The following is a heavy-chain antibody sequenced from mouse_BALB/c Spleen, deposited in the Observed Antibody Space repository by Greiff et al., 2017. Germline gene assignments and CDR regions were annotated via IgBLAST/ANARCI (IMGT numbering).Heavy chain of an antibody. V-gene: IGHV1-14*01. J-gene: IGHJ4*01. CDR2: INPYNDGT. CDR3: ARSAVVATRAMDY. CDR1: GYTFTSYV. Sequence: EVQLQQSGPELVKPGASVKMSCKASGYTFTSYVMHWVKQKPGQGLEWIGYINPYNDGTKYNEKFKGKATLTSDKSSSTAYMELSSLTSEDSAVYYCARSAVVATRAMDYWGQGTSVTVSS. D-gene: IGHD1-1*01.